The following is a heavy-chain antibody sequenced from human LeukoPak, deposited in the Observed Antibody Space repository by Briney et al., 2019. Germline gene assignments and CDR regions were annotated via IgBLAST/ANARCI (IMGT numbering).Heavy chain of an antibody. CDR1: GFTFSNYG. Sequence: GGSLRLSCAVSGFTFSNYGMHWVRQAPGKGLEWVSAISDSGVNTYSADSMKGRFTISRDNSRNTLYLQMNSLRPDDTAVYYCAKLYGSGTYYNYFHYWGQGTLVTVSS. J-gene: IGHJ4*02. D-gene: IGHD3-10*01. CDR3: AKLYGSGTYYNYFHY. CDR2: ISDSGVNT. V-gene: IGHV3-23*01.